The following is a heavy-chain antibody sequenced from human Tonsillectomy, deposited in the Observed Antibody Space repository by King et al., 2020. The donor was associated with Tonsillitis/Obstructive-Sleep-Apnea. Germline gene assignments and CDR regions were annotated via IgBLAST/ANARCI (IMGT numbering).Heavy chain of an antibody. CDR2: IYYSGST. D-gene: IGHD2-15*01. CDR3: ASQGGYCSGCSCYTLA. Sequence: QLQESGPGLVKPSETLSLTCTVSGGSISSSSYYWGWIRQPPGKGLEWIGCIYYSGSTYYNPSLKSRVTIYVDTPKNQFSLKLSSVTAADTAVYYCASQGGYCSGCSCYTLAWGQATLVTVSS. CDR1: GGSISSSSYY. V-gene: IGHV4-39*01. J-gene: IGHJ5*02.